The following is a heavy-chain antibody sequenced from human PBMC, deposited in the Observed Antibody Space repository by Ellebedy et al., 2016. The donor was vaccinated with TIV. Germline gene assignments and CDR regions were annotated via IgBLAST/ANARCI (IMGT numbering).Heavy chain of an antibody. CDR2: IYCYDDK. D-gene: IGHD7-27*01. CDR3: VHTWGI. J-gene: IGHJ4*02. CDR1: GFSLSTSGLG. Sequence: SGPTLVQPTQTLTVTCSFSGFSLSTSGLGVGWARQPPGKALEWLALIYCYDDKRYSPPLKSRLTSTKDTSKNQVVLTMTNMDPVDKTTYYCVHTWGIWGQGILVTVTS. V-gene: IGHV2-5*01.